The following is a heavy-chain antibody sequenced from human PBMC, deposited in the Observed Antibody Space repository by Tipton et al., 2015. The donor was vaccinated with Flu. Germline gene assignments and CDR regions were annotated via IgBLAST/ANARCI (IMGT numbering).Heavy chain of an antibody. CDR2: IYSIGST. CDR3: ARDTSYCSGGSCDY. Sequence: QLVQSGGGLIQPGGSLRLSCAASGFTVSTNYMSWVRQAPGKGLEWVSVIYSIGSTYYADSVKGRFPISRDNSKNTLYLQMNSLRVEDTAVYYCARDTSYCSGGSCDYWGLGTLVTVSS. J-gene: IGHJ4*02. CDR1: GFTVSTNY. V-gene: IGHV3-53*01. D-gene: IGHD2-15*01.